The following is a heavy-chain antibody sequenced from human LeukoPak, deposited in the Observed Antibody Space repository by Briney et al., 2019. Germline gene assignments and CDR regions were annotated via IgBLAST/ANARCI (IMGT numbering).Heavy chain of an antibody. V-gene: IGHV4-59*01. J-gene: IGHJ5*02. Sequence: PSETLSLTCTVSDGSISDSYWSWIRQSPGKGLEWIGYIFYTGFTHYNPSLESRVTISVDTSKKLFSLRLSSVTAADTAVYYCARDAYCGNSWGWFDPWGQGTLVTVSS. CDR2: IFYTGFT. CDR1: DGSISDSY. D-gene: IGHD4-23*01. CDR3: ARDAYCGNSWGWFDP.